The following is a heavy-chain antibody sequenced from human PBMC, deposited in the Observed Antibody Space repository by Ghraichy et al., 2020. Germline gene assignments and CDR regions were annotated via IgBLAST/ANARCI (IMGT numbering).Heavy chain of an antibody. CDR2: ISYDGSNK. CDR1: GFTFSSYA. J-gene: IGHJ4*02. CDR3: ARLGIGLLGY. Sequence: GSLRLSCAASGFTFSSYAMHWVRQAPGKGLEWVAVISYDGSNKYYADSVKGRFTISRDNSKNTLYLQMNSLRAEDTAVYYCARLGIGLLGYWGQGTLVTVSS. V-gene: IGHV3-30-3*01.